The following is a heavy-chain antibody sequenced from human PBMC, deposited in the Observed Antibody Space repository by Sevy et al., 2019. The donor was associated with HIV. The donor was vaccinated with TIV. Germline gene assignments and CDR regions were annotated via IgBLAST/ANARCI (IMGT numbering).Heavy chain of an antibody. CDR1: GGSISSYY. CDR2: IYYSGST. V-gene: IGHV4-59*01. J-gene: IGHJ3*02. CDR3: ARDSRNAFDI. Sequence: SETLSLTCTVSGGSISSYYWSWIRQPPGKGLEWIGYIYYSGSTNYNPSLKSRVTISVDTSKNQFSLKLSSVTTADTAVYYCARDSRNAFDIWGQGTMVTVSS.